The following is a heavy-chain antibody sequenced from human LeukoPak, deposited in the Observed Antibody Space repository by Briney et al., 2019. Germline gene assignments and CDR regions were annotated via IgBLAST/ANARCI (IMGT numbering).Heavy chain of an antibody. CDR1: GFTFDDYA. V-gene: IGHV3-9*01. Sequence: GRSLRLSCAASGFTFDDYAMHWVRQAPGKGLEWVSGISWNSGSIGYADSVKGRFTISRDNAKNSLYLQMNSLRAEDTALYYCAKIGGQDYWGQGTLVTVSS. CDR2: ISWNSGSI. J-gene: IGHJ4*02. D-gene: IGHD2-15*01. CDR3: AKIGGQDY.